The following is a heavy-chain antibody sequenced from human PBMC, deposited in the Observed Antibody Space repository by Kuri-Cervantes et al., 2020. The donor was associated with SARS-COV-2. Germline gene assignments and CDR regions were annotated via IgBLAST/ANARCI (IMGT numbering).Heavy chain of an antibody. CDR1: GFTFSNAW. Sequence: GGSLRLSCAASGFTFSNAWMSWVRQAPGKGLEWVGRIKSKTDGGTTDYAAPVKGRFTISRDDSKNTLYLQMNSLKTEDTAVYYCTTDMDIVVVPAAIGGFDPWGQGTLVTVSS. V-gene: IGHV3-15*01. J-gene: IGHJ5*02. CDR2: IKSKTDGGTT. D-gene: IGHD2-2*02. CDR3: TTDMDIVVVPAAIGGFDP.